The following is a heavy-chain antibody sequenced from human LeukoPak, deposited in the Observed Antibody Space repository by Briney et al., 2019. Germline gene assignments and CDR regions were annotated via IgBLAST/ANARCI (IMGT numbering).Heavy chain of an antibody. V-gene: IGHV3-7*01. CDR3: ARDVCLAPTHFDY. J-gene: IGHJ4*02. CDR1: GDSISSGDYY. CDR2: IKQDGSEK. Sequence: LSLSCTVSGDSISSGDYYWSWVRQAPGKGLEWVANIKQDGSEKYYVDSVKGRFTISRDNAKNSLYLQMNSLRAEDTAVYYCARDVCLAPTHFDYWGQGTLVTVSS.